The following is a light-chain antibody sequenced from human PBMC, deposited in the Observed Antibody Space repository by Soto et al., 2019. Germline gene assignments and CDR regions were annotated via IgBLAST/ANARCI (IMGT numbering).Light chain of an antibody. CDR3: QQLNSFPP. J-gene: IGKJ5*01. CDR1: QAMSTY. CDR2: AAS. Sequence: DIQMTQSPSFLSASVGDRVSITFQASQAMSTYLAWYQQGPGRAPKLLIYAASTLQRGVPSRFSGSGSGTEFTLTISSLQPEDFATYYCQQLNSFPPFGQGTRLEIK. V-gene: IGKV1-9*01.